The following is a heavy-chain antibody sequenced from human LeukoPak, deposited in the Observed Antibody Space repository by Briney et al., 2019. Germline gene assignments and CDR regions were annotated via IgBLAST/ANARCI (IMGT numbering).Heavy chain of an antibody. V-gene: IGHV1-18*01. CDR1: GYSFTSFG. D-gene: IGHD6-19*01. CDR3: ARDSSGGGFDY. CDR2: ISAYNGNT. J-gene: IGHJ4*02. Sequence: ASVKVSCKASGYSFTSFGISWVRQAPGQALEWMGWISAYNGNTNYAQMLQGRVTMTIDTSTTTAYMDLRSLRSDDTAVYYCARDSSGGGFDYWGQGTLVTVSS.